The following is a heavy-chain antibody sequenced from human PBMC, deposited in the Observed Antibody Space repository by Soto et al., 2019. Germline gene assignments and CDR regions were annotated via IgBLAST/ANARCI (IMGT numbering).Heavy chain of an antibody. J-gene: IGHJ5*02. Sequence: GASVKVSCKASGYTFTGYYMHWVRQDPGQGLEWMGWINPNSGGTNYAQKFQGRVTMTRDTSISTAHMELSRLRSDDTAVYYCARRRTFRYCSSTSRYTENWFDPWGPGTLVTVSS. CDR2: INPNSGGT. D-gene: IGHD2-2*02. V-gene: IGHV1-2*02. CDR1: GYTFTGYY. CDR3: ARRRTFRYCSSTSRYTENWFDP.